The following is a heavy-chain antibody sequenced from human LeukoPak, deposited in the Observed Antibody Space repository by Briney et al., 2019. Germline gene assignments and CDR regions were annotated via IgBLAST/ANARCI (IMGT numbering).Heavy chain of an antibody. CDR1: GGSFSGYY. CDR2: INHSGST. Sequence: PSETLSLTCAVYGGSFSGYYWSWIRQPPGKGLEWIGEINHSGSTNYNPSLKSRVTISVDTSKNQFSLKLSSVTAADTAVYYCARAPMAPTLGYYYGMDVWGQGTTVTVSS. J-gene: IGHJ6*02. V-gene: IGHV4-34*01. D-gene: IGHD3-10*01. CDR3: ARAPMAPTLGYYYGMDV.